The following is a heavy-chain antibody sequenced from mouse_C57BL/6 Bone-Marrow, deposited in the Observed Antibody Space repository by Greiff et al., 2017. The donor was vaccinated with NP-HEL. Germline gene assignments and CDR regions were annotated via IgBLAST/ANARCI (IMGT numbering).Heavy chain of an antibody. Sequence: EVQLVESGGGLVQPGGSLKLSCAASGFTFSDYGMAWVRQAPRKGPEWVAFISNLAYSIYYADTVTGRFTISRENAKNTLYLGMSSLRSEDTAWYYCARRTVVAHWYFDVWGTGTTVTVSS. CDR3: ARRTVVAHWYFDV. V-gene: IGHV5-15*04. J-gene: IGHJ1*03. CDR1: GFTFSDYG. CDR2: ISNLAYSI. D-gene: IGHD1-1*01.